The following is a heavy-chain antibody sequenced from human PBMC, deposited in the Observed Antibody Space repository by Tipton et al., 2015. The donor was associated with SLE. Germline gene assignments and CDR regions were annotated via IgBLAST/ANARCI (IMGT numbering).Heavy chain of an antibody. CDR1: GFTFSSYA. J-gene: IGHJ4*02. CDR3: ARAKYYYGSGSYLDDF. Sequence: RSLRLSCAASGFTFSSYAMHWVRQAPGKGLEWVAVISYDGSNKYYADSVKGRFTISRDNSKNTLYLQMNSLRAEDTAVYYCARAKYYYGSGSYLDDFWGQGTLVTVSS. V-gene: IGHV3-30*04. D-gene: IGHD3-10*01. CDR2: ISYDGSNK.